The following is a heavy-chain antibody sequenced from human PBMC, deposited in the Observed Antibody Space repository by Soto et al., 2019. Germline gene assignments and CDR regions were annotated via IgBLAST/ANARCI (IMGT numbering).Heavy chain of an antibody. Sequence: GGSLRLSCAASGFTFSSYGMHWVRQAPGKGLEWVAVIWYDGSNKYYADSVKGRFTISRDNSKNTLYLQMNSLRAEDTAVYYCARDGDGSGSLNPYYYYYMDVWGKGTTVTVSS. CDR1: GFTFSSYG. V-gene: IGHV3-33*01. CDR3: ARDGDGSGSLNPYYYYYMDV. CDR2: IWYDGSNK. D-gene: IGHD3-10*01. J-gene: IGHJ6*03.